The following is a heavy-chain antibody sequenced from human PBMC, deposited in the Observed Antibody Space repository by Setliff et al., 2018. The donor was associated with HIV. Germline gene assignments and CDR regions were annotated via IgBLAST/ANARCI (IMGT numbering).Heavy chain of an antibody. CDR2: TPNDGSYK. D-gene: IGHD6-13*01. CDR1: NFTFSFYG. CDR3: TKNLYSSRWSPLDY. J-gene: IGHJ4*02. V-gene: IGHV3-30*02. Sequence: PGGSLRLSCAASNFTFSFYGMHWVRQAPGKGLEWVAFTPNDGSYKNYADSVKGRFTISRDNSKNTLYLQMDGLRAEDTAVYYCTKNLYSSRWSPLDYWGQGTLVTVSS.